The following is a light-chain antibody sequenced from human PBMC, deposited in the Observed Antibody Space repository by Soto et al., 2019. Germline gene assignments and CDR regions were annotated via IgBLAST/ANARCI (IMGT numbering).Light chain of an antibody. V-gene: IGKV1-27*01. J-gene: IGKJ3*01. CDR2: GAS. CDR1: QGISDH. CDR3: ENYNSAPFT. Sequence: DIPMTQSPSFLSASVGDSVTITCRASQGISDHLAWYQQRPGKVPNLLIYGASTLQSGVPSRFSGRGSGTDFTLTISALQPEDVATYYCENYNSAPFTFGPGTKVDLK.